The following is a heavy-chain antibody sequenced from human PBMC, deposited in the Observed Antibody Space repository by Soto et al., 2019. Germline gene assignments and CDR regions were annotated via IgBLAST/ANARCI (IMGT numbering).Heavy chain of an antibody. V-gene: IGHV3-33*01. J-gene: IGHJ6*02. CDR2: IWYDGSNK. Sequence: QVQLVESGGGVVQPGRSLRLSCAASGFTFSSYGMHWVRQAPGKGLERVAVIWYDGSNKYYADSVKGRFTISRDNSKNTLYLQMNSLRAEDTAVYYCARDGETTVTRGSMDVWGQGTTVTVSS. CDR3: ARDGETTVTRGSMDV. CDR1: GFTFSSYG. D-gene: IGHD4-17*01.